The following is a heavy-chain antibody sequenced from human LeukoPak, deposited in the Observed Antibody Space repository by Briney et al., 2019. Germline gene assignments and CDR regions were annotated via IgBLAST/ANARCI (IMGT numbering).Heavy chain of an antibody. CDR1: SKAFSSDA. CDR2: ISGSGGST. V-gene: IGHV3-23*01. CDR3: AKVSKGDSSGYYPFDY. Sequence: GGSLKLSCKNSSKAFSSDAMSSFRQALGKELEWVSAISGSGGSTYYADSVKGRFTISRDNSKNTLYLQMNSLRAEDTAVYYCAKVSKGDSSGYYPFDYWGQGTLVTVSS. D-gene: IGHD3-22*01. J-gene: IGHJ4*02.